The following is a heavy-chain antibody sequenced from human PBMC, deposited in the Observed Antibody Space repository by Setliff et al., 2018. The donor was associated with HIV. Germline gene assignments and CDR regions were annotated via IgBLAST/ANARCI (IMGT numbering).Heavy chain of an antibody. J-gene: IGHJ6*02. D-gene: IGHD3-22*01. V-gene: IGHV3-7*01. Sequence: GGSLRLSCAASGFIFSSYWMSWVRQAPGKGLEWVANIKQDGSEKYYVDSLKGRFTISRDNAENSVYLQMNKLRAEDTAIYYCASASRTDSSGYYYNYGMDVWGQGTTVTVSS. CDR3: ASASRTDSSGYYYNYGMDV. CDR1: GFIFSSYW. CDR2: IKQDGSEK.